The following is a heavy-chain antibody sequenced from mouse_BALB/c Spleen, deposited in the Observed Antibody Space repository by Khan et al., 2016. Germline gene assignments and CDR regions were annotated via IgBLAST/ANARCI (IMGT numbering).Heavy chain of an antibody. D-gene: IGHD6-1*01. CDR3: ASTLSCFGG. CDR1: GLDFSRYW. V-gene: IGHV4-1*02. Sequence: EVKLLEPGGGLVQPGGSPKLSCAASGLDFSRYWLSWVRQDPAEGLEWQGETKPDSSTINYTPSPKDKFITSRDNAKNTLYMPMSKARSEDTELHLSASTLSCFGGWCARTTVTVSS. CDR2: TKPDSSTI. J-gene: IGHJ1*01.